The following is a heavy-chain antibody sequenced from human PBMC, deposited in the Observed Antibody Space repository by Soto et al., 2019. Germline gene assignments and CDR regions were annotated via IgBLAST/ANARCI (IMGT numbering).Heavy chain of an antibody. D-gene: IGHD3-3*01. J-gene: IGHJ6*02. CDR3: AKVLLEWLLPYYYYGMDV. CDR1: GFTFRKYA. CDR2: IDSGGGAT. V-gene: IGHV3-23*01. Sequence: GGSLRLSCAASGFTFRKYAGSWVRQVPGKGPEWVSAIDSGGGATYYADSVKGRFTISRDNSKNTLYLQMNSLRAEDTAVYYCAKVLLEWLLPYYYYGMDVWGQGTTVTVSS.